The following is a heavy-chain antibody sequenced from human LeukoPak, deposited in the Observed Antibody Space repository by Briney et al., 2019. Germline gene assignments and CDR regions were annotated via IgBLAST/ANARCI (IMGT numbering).Heavy chain of an antibody. Sequence: PGGSLRLSCAASGFTFSSYWMSWVRQAPGKGLEWVANIKQDGSEKYYVDSVKGRFTISRDNAKNSLYLQMNSLRAEDTAVHYCAREKDSYCSGGSCYTQRYGMDVWGQGTTVTVSS. CDR3: AREKDSYCSGGSCYTQRYGMDV. D-gene: IGHD2-15*01. V-gene: IGHV3-7*03. CDR2: IKQDGSEK. CDR1: GFTFSSYW. J-gene: IGHJ6*02.